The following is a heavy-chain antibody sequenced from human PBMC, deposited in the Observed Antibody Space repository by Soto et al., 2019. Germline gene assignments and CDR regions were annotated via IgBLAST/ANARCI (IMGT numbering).Heavy chain of an antibody. CDR3: ARRGSGHTFDY. D-gene: IGHD3-10*01. V-gene: IGHV4-39*01. Sequence: QVQLQESGPGLVKPSETLSLTCAVSGASVSRIGFHWGWIRQPPGQGLEWIGSIYDAGTTFYNPSLKSRVTIYANTSKNHFSLRLTSVTAADTAVYYCARRGSGHTFDYWGQGTLVTVSS. J-gene: IGHJ4*02. CDR1: GASVSRIGFH. CDR2: IYDAGTT.